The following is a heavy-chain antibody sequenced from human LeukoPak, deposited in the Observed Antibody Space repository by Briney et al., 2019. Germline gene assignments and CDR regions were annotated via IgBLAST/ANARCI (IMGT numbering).Heavy chain of an antibody. J-gene: IGHJ4*02. CDR2: VSGNGHHT. Sequence: GGSLRLSCAASGFTFTTYAMSWVRQASGKGLEWVSSVSGNGHHTYYADSVKGRFIISRDNAKNSLYLQMNSLRAEDTAVYYCARWIPLWSEPFDYWGQGTLVTVSS. V-gene: IGHV3-23*01. CDR3: ARWIPLWSEPFDY. CDR1: GFTFTTYA. D-gene: IGHD5-18*01.